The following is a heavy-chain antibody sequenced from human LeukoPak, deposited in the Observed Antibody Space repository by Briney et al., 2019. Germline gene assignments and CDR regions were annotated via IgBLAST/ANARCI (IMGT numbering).Heavy chain of an antibody. V-gene: IGHV1-46*01. J-gene: IGHJ3*02. CDR2: INPSGGST. CDR3: ASLKNYYDSSGYLVTDAFDI. CDR1: GYTFTSYY. Sequence: ASVKVSCKASGYTFTSYYMHWVRQAPGQGLEWMGIINPSGGSTSYAQKFQGRVTMTRDMSTSTAYMELRSLKSDDTAVYYCASLKNYYDSSGYLVTDAFDIWGQGTMVTVSS. D-gene: IGHD3-22*01.